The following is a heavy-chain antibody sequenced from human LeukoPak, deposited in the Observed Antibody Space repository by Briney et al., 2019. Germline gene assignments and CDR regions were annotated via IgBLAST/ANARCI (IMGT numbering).Heavy chain of an antibody. CDR1: GYTFTSYD. J-gene: IGHJ4*02. D-gene: IGHD1-26*01. V-gene: IGHV1-8*01. Sequence: ASVKVSCKASGYTFTSYDINWVRQATGQGLEWMGWMNPNSGDTGYAQKFQGRVTMTRNTSISTAYMELSSLRSEDTAVYYCARGRPLSGDRYGYWGQGTLVTVSS. CDR3: ARGRPLSGDRYGY. CDR2: MNPNSGDT.